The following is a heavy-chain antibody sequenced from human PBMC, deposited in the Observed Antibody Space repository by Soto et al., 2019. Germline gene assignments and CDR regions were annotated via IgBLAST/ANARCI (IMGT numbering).Heavy chain of an antibody. CDR1: GGSFSGYY. V-gene: IGHV4-34*02. D-gene: IGHD3-10*01. CDR2: IERGGST. J-gene: IGHJ4*02. Sequence: QVQLQQWGAGLLKPSETLSLTCAVYGGSFSGYYWSWVRQPPGKGLEWIGEIERGGSTNYNPSLKSRVAIAVYTSKNQFSLKVNSVTAADTAVYYCARGYGSGSYWAYWGQGTLVTVSS. CDR3: ARGYGSGSYWAY.